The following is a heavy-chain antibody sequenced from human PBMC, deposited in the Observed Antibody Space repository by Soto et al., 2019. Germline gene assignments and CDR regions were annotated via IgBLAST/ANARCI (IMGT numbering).Heavy chain of an antibody. CDR2: INPNSGGT. J-gene: IGHJ4*02. CDR3: ATGNTKWLLFTY. V-gene: IGHV1-2*04. Sequence: SVKVSFMASLYTFTCYYMHWVGQPPGQGVEGMGWINPNSGGTNYAHKFQGWVTMTRDTSISTAYMELSRLRSDDTAVYYCATGNTKWLLFTYWGQGTLVTVSS. D-gene: IGHD3-3*01. CDR1: LYTFTCYY.